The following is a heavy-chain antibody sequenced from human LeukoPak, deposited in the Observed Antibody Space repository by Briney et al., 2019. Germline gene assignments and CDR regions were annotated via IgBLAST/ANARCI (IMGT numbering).Heavy chain of an antibody. J-gene: IGHJ4*02. CDR3: ARGRNESDLHLLVY. V-gene: IGHV1-8*01. CDR2: MNPNSGNT. CDR1: GYTFSSYD. D-gene: IGHD1-1*01. Sequence: GSVTVTCKATGYTFSSYDINWVRQPTAQGSGWMGWMNPNSGNTGKAQKFQGRLIMTTNTYICTAYMELSSLTSEDTAMYYCARGRNESDLHLLVYWGQGTLVTVSS.